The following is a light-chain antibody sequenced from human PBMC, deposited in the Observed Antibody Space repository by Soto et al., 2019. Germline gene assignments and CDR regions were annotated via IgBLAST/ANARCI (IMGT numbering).Light chain of an antibody. V-gene: IGLV1-40*01. CDR3: QSYDSSLSADV. CDR2: GNI. Sequence: QSVLTEPPSVSGAPGQRVTISCTGSSSNIGAGYDVHWYQQLPGTAPKLLIYGNINRPSGVPDRFSGSNSGTSASLAITGLQAEDEADYYCQSYDSSLSADVFGTGTKLTVL. J-gene: IGLJ1*01. CDR1: SSNIGAGYD.